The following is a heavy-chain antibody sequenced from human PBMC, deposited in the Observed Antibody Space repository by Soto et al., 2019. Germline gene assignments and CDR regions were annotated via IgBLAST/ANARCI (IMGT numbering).Heavy chain of an antibody. Sequence: PSETLSLTCAVSSGSLSSSNWWSWVRQPPGKGLEWIGEIYHSGSTNYNPSLKSRVTISVDKSKNQFSLKLSSVTAADTAVYYCARAPSARGPSYYSYMDVWGKGTTVNVSS. D-gene: IGHD5-12*01. CDR3: ARAPSARGPSYYSYMDV. J-gene: IGHJ6*03. CDR2: IYHSGST. V-gene: IGHV4-4*02. CDR1: SGSLSSSNW.